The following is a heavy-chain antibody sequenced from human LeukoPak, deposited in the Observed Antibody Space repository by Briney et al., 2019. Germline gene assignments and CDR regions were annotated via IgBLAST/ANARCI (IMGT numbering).Heavy chain of an antibody. Sequence: GGSLRLSCAASGFTFSNYEMHWVRQAPGKGLEWVSYISSSGSDIYYADSVKGRFTISRDNAKNSLYLHMNSLRAADTAVYFCARGRGAYFDLWGQGTLVTVSS. CDR1: GFTFSNYE. CDR3: ARGRGAYFDL. J-gene: IGHJ5*02. V-gene: IGHV3-48*03. CDR2: ISSSGSDI.